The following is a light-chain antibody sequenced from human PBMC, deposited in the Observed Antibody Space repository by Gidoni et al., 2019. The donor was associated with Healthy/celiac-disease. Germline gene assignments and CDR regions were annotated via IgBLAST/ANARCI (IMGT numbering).Light chain of an antibody. CDR1: NMGSKS. Sequence: SYVLTQPPSVSVAPGQTARITWGGNNMGSKSVHWYQRKPGQSPVLVVYDDSDRPSGIPERFSGSNSGNTATLTISRVEAGDEADYYCQVWDSSSDHYVFGTGTKVTVL. V-gene: IGLV3-21*02. CDR2: DDS. CDR3: QVWDSSSDHYV. J-gene: IGLJ1*01.